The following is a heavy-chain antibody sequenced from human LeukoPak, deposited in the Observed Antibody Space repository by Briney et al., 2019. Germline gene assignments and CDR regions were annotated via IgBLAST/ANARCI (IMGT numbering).Heavy chain of an antibody. J-gene: IGHJ4*02. V-gene: IGHV4-61*05. CDR1: GGSINSSSYY. CDR3: ARGLYSYGYVHFDY. Sequence: PSETLSLTCTVSGGSINSSSYYWGWIRQPPGKGLEWIGNIYYSGSTNYNPSLKSRVTISVDTSKNQFSLKLSSVTAADTAVYYCARGLYSYGYVHFDYWGQGTLVTVSS. D-gene: IGHD5-18*01. CDR2: IYYSGST.